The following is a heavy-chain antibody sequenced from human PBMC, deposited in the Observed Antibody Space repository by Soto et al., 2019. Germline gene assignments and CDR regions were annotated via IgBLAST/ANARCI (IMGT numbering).Heavy chain of an antibody. J-gene: IGHJ4*02. Sequence: EVQLLESGGGLAQPGGSLRLSCVASGFTFTTYWMSWVRQAPGKGLEWVANIRQDGGAQYYVDSVKGRFTISRDNAKNSEALQMDSLGAEDPAVYYCVRGGHGSGSDLGSYWGQGILVPVSS. CDR2: IRQDGGAQ. D-gene: IGHD3-10*01. CDR3: VRGGHGSGSDLGSY. CDR1: GFTFTTYW. V-gene: IGHV3-7*03.